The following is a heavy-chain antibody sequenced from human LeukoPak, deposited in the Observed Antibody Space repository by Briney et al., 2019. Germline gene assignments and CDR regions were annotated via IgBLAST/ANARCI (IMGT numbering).Heavy chain of an antibody. D-gene: IGHD3-3*01. CDR3: ARVQSDYDFWSGYFSPFDY. J-gene: IGHJ4*02. Sequence: GGSLRLSCAASGFTFSSYWMHWVRQAPGKGLVWVSRINSDGSSTSYADSVKGRFTISRDNAKNTLYLQMNSLRAEDTAVYYRARVQSDYDFWSGYFSPFDYWGQGTLVTVSS. V-gene: IGHV3-74*01. CDR2: INSDGSST. CDR1: GFTFSSYW.